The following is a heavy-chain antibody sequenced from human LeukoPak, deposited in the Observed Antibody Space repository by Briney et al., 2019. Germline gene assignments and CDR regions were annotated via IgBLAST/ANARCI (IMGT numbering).Heavy chain of an antibody. CDR1: GFTFSSYS. V-gene: IGHV3-21*04. J-gene: IGHJ4*02. D-gene: IGHD4-23*01. CDR3: AKGSARRWFWYFDY. Sequence: GRSLRLSCAAYGFTFSSYSMNWVRQAPGKGLEWVSFISTSSSYIYYADSVKGRFTISRDNAKNSLYLEMNSLRAEDTAVYYCAKGSARRWFWYFDYWGQGTLVTVSS. CDR2: ISTSSSYI.